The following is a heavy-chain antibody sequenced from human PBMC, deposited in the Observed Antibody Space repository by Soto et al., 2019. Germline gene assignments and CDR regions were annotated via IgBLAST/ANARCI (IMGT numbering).Heavy chain of an antibody. CDR1: GFTFSDYY. J-gene: IGHJ4*02. Sequence: PGGSLRLSCAASGFTFSDYYMSWIRQAPGKGLEWVSYISSSSSYTNYADSVKGRFTISRDNAKNSLYLQMNSLRAEDTAVYYCAKASLLRYFDWLPLGPGFDSWGQGTLVTVSS. V-gene: IGHV3-11*05. CDR3: AKASLLRYFDWLPLGPGFDS. CDR2: ISSSSSYT. D-gene: IGHD3-9*01.